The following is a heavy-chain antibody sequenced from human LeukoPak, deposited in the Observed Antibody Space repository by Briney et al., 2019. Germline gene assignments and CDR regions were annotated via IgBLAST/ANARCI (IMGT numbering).Heavy chain of an antibody. J-gene: IGHJ5*02. Sequence: PGGSLRLSCAASEFTFSSYSMNWVRQAPGKGLEWVSAISGSGGSTYYADSVKGRFTISRDNSKNTLYLQMNSLRAEDTAVYYCARVVAAVILEWFDPWGQGTLVTVSS. CDR1: EFTFSSYS. CDR2: ISGSGGST. V-gene: IGHV3-23*01. D-gene: IGHD6-13*01. CDR3: ARVVAAVILEWFDP.